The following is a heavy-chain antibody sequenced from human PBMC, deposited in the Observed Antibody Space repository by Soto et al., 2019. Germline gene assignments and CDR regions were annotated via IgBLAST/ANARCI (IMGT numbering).Heavy chain of an antibody. J-gene: IGHJ5*02. CDR1: GGSFSGYY. CDR3: ATANWSHHYFDP. D-gene: IGHD1-1*01. CDR2: INHSGSP. Sequence: QVRLQQWGTGLLKSSETLSLTCAVYGGSFSGYYWSWLRQPPGKGLEWIGEINHSGSPNYNPSLKSRVTISVDTPKNQFSLKMTSVTAADTAVYYCATANWSHHYFDPWGQGTLVTVSS. V-gene: IGHV4-34*01.